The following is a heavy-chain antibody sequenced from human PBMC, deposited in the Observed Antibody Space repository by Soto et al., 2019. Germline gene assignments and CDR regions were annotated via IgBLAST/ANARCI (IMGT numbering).Heavy chain of an antibody. V-gene: IGHV1-24*01. Sequence: ASVKVSCKVSGYTLTELSMHWVRQAPGKGLEWMGGFDPEDGETIYAQKFQGRVTMTEDTSTDTAYMELSSLRSEDTAVYYCATGLSIAVAGTIHYWGQGTLVTVSS. CDR1: GYTLTELS. CDR2: FDPEDGET. D-gene: IGHD6-19*01. CDR3: ATGLSIAVAGTIHY. J-gene: IGHJ4*02.